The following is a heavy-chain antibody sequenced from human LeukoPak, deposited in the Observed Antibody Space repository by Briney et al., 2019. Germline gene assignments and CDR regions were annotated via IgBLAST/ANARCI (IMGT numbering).Heavy chain of an antibody. V-gene: IGHV3-48*03. Sequence: GGSLRLSCAASGFTFSSCEMNWVRQAPGKGLEWLSYISNSGSSKYYAESVRGRFTISRDNAKNSLYLQMNSLRAEDTAVYYCARARVPGELNYWGQGTLVTVSS. CDR2: ISNSGSSK. CDR3: ARARVPGELNY. J-gene: IGHJ4*02. CDR1: GFTFSSCE. D-gene: IGHD3-10*01.